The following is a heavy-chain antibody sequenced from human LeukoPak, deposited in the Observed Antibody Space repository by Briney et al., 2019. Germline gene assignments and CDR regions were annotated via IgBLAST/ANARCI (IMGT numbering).Heavy chain of an antibody. Sequence: GGSLRLSCAASGFTFSSYSMNWVRQAPGKGLEWVSSISSSSSYIYYADSVKGRFTISRDNAKNSLYLQMNSLRAEDTAVYYCAREVGATRPFDYWGQGTLVTVSS. J-gene: IGHJ4*02. V-gene: IGHV3-21*01. CDR2: ISSSSSYI. D-gene: IGHD1-26*01. CDR3: AREVGATRPFDY. CDR1: GFTFSSYS.